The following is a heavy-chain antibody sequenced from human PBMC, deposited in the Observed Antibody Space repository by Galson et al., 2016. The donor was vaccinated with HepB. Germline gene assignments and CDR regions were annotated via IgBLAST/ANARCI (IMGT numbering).Heavy chain of an antibody. CDR3: ATDRVYASSWWGEIDY. D-gene: IGHD6-13*01. V-gene: IGHV3-64*04. CDR1: GFSFSNSG. CDR2: ISSNGRNT. Sequence: SLRLSCAASGFSFSNSGMSWVRQAPGKGLEHVSAISSNGRNTYYADSAKGRFTISRDNSKNTLYLQMNSLRAEDTAVYYCATDRVYASSWWGEIDYWGQGTLLTVSA. J-gene: IGHJ4*02.